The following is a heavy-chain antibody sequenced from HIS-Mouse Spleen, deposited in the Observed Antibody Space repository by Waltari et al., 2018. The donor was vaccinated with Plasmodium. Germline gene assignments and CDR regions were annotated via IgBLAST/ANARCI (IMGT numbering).Heavy chain of an antibody. CDR3: ARRGGSYYYFDY. V-gene: IGHV4-39*01. D-gene: IGHD1-26*01. J-gene: IGHJ4*02. CDR2: IFYIGST. Sequence: QLQLQESGPGLVKPSETLSLTCTVSGGSISSSSYYWGWIRQPQGKGREWIGSIFYIGSTYTNPSLKSRVDISVDTSKNQFSLKLSSVTAADTAVYYCARRGGSYYYFDYWGQGTLVTVSS. CDR1: GGSISSSSYY.